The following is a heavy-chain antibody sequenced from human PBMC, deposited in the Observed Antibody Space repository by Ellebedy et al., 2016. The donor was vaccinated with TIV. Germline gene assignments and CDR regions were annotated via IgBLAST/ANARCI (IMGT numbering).Heavy chain of an antibody. J-gene: IGHJ4*02. CDR3: ARGSGWYDPFDL. CDR1: GGSISSGGNY. Sequence: MPSETLSLTCTVSGGSISSGGNYWTWIRQQPGKGLEWIGFIYYSGSTYNNPSLRSRVTMSVDTSKNQFSLNLTSVTAADTAMYYCARGSGWYDPFDLWGQGTLVTVSS. D-gene: IGHD6-19*01. V-gene: IGHV4-31*03. CDR2: IYYSGST.